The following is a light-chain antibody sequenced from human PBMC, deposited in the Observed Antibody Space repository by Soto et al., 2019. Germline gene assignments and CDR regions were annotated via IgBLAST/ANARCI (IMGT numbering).Light chain of an antibody. CDR2: LGS. J-gene: IGKJ1*01. V-gene: IGKV2-28*01. Sequence: DIVMTQSPLSLPVTPGEPASISCMSSARLLHKNGYNYLDWYMQKPGQSPQLLIYLGSNRASGVPDRFSGSGSVTNFTLKISRVDADDVGVYYCMQPLENFRTFGQGTKVEIK. CDR3: MQPLENFRT. CDR1: ARLLHKNGYNY.